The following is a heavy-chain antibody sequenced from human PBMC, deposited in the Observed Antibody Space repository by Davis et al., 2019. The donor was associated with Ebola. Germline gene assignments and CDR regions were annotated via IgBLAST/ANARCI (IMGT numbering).Heavy chain of an antibody. CDR2: INPNSGGT. V-gene: IGHV1-2*04. D-gene: IGHD4-17*01. CDR1: GYTFTGYY. Sequence: AASVKVSCKASGYTFTGYYMHWVRQAPGQGLEWMGWINPNSGGTNYAQKFQGWVTMTRDTSISTAYMELSSLRSEDTAVYYCAGGFYPFTVTGAFDIWGQGTMVTVSS. J-gene: IGHJ3*02. CDR3: AGGFYPFTVTGAFDI.